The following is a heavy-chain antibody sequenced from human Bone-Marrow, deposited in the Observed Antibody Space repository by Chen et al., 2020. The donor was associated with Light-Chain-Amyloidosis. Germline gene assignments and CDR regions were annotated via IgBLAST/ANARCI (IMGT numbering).Heavy chain of an antibody. V-gene: IGHV3-23*04. J-gene: IGHJ4*01. CDR1: GFMYSTYA. CDR3: AKAPASYFAWFGESPFDH. Sequence: EIQMVASGGGLVQPGGSLRLSCAASGFMYSTYAMSWVRQVPGKGLEWVSAISGSGDDTYYADSVKGRFTISRDNSKNTLYLQMSGLRAADTAVYYCAKAPASYFAWFGESPFDHWGHGTLVTVSS. CDR2: ISGSGDDT. D-gene: IGHD3-10*01.